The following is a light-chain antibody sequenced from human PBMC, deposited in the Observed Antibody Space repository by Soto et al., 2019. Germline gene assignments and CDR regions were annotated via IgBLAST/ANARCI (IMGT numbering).Light chain of an antibody. Sequence: DIQMTQSPSTLSASVGDRVTITCRASQSISSWLAWCQQKPGKAPKLLIYDGSSLESGVPSRFSGSGSGTEFTLTISSLQPDDFATYYCQQYNSYSWTFGQGTKVEIK. CDR3: QQYNSYSWT. CDR2: DGS. CDR1: QSISSW. J-gene: IGKJ1*01. V-gene: IGKV1-5*01.